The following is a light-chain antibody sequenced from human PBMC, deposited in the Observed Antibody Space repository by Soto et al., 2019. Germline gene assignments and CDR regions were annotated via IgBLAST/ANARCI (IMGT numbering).Light chain of an antibody. CDR2: EVS. CDR1: SSDVGGYNY. V-gene: IGLV2-8*01. Sequence: QSVLTQPPSASGSPGQSVTISCTGTSSDVGGYNYVSWYQQHPGKAPKLMIYEVSKRPSGVPDRFSGSKSGNTASLTVSGLPAEDESDYYCSSYAGSNNFVVFGGGTNVTVL. CDR3: SSYAGSNNFVV. J-gene: IGLJ2*01.